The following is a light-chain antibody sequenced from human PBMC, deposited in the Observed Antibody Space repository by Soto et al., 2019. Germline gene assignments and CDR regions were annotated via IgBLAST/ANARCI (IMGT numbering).Light chain of an antibody. J-gene: IGKJ4*01. Sequence: EIVLTQSLGTLSLSPGERATLSCRASQSVSSSYLGWYQQKPGQAPRLLIYGASNRATGIPDRFSGSGSGTEFTLTISRLEPDDFAVYYCQQYGSSPPLTFGGGTKADIK. CDR1: QSVSSSY. CDR2: GAS. V-gene: IGKV3-20*01. CDR3: QQYGSSPPLT.